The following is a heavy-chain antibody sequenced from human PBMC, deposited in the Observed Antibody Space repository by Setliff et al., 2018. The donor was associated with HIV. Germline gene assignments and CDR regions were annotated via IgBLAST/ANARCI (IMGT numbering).Heavy chain of an antibody. D-gene: IGHD3-10*01. CDR2: IYYSGST. Sequence: PSETLSLTCTVSGGSVSSGGYYWTWIRQHPGRGLEWIGYIYYSGSTYYNPSLKSRVTISLDTSKNQFSLRLSSVTAADTAVYYCARESGDYGSGTYFFDFWGQGTLVTVSS. J-gene: IGHJ4*02. V-gene: IGHV4-31*03. CDR1: GGSVSSGGYY. CDR3: ARESGDYGSGTYFFDF.